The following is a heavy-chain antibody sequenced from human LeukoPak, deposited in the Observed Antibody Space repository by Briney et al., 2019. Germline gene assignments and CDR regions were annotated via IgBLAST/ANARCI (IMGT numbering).Heavy chain of an antibody. J-gene: IGHJ4*02. Sequence: PSETLSLTCAVSGGSILTTNWWSWVRQPPGKGLEWIGEDHLSGTRNYNPSLKSRVSMSIDKSKNQLSLKLTSVTAADTAMYYCARESGAFSPFGFWGQGTLVTVSS. V-gene: IGHV4-4*02. CDR2: DHLSGTR. CDR3: ARESGAFSPFGF. CDR1: GGSILTTNW. D-gene: IGHD1-26*01.